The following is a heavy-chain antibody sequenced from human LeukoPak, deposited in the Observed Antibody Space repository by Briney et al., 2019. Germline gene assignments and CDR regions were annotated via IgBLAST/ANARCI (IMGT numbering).Heavy chain of an antibody. CDR1: GYSISSGYY. CDR2: IYHSGNT. J-gene: IGHJ4*02. CDR3: ARNRIAAAGRGPYFDY. V-gene: IGHV4-38-2*01. Sequence: SETLSLTCAVSGYSISSGYYWGYIRQSPGKGLEWIGSIYHSGNTYYNPSLKSRVTISVDTSKNQFSLKLSSVTAADTAVYYYARNRIAAAGRGPYFDYWGQGTLVTVSS. D-gene: IGHD6-25*01.